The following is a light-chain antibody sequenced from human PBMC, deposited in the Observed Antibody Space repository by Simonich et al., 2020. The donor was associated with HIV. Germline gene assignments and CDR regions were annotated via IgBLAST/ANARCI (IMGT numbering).Light chain of an antibody. V-gene: IGLV2-11*01. J-gene: IGLJ2*01. CDR2: DVR. CDR1: SSDVGGYNY. Sequence: QSALTQPRSVSGSPGQSVTISCTGTSSDVGGYNYVSWYQQHPGKAPKRLIYDVRTRPSGVSNRFSGSKSGNTASLTISGLQAEDEADYYCSSYTSSSTLVFGGGTKLTVL. CDR3: SSYTSSSTLV.